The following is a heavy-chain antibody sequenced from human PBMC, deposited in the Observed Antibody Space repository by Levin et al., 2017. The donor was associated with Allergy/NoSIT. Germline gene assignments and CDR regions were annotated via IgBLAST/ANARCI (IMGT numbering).Heavy chain of an antibody. CDR2: LKSKTAGGTT. CDR1: EFTLTNAW. J-gene: IGHJ4*02. D-gene: IGHD2-2*01. CDR3: ATGPASTSYFDY. V-gene: IGHV3-15*01. Sequence: SCTSSEFTLTNAWMTWVRQAPGKGLEWLGRLKSKTAGGTTDYAAPVKGRFTISRDHSKNTVYLQKNSLKSEDTAVYYCATGPASTSYFDYWGQGTLVTVSS.